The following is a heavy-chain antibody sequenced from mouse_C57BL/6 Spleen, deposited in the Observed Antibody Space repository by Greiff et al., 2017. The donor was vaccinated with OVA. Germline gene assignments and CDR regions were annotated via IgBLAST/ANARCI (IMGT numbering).Heavy chain of an antibody. V-gene: IGHV1-55*01. J-gene: IGHJ4*01. Sequence: VQLQQPGAELVKPGASVKMSCKASRYTFTSYWITWVKQRPGQGLEWIGDIYPGSGSTNYNEKFKSKATLTVDTSSSTAYMQLSSLTSEDSAVYYCARRGYYGSSPYAMDYWGQGTSVTVSS. CDR1: RYTFTSYW. CDR2: IYPGSGST. CDR3: ARRGYYGSSPYAMDY. D-gene: IGHD1-1*01.